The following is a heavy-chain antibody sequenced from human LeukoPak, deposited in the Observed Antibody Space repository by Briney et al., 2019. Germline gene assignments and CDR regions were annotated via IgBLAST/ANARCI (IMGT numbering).Heavy chain of an antibody. CDR2: INEDGRGT. J-gene: IGHJ4*02. V-gene: IGHV3-74*01. Sequence: PGGSLRLSCAASGFTFSNYAMSWVRQAPGQGLVWVSRINEDGRGTSYADSVKGRFTISKDDAKNTVYLQMNSLRAEDTAVYYCATVFEHWGQGTLVTVSS. CDR1: GFTFSNYA. CDR3: ATVFEH.